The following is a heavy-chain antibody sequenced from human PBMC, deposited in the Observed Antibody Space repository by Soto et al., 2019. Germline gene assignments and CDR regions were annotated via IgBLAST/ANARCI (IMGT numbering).Heavy chain of an antibody. J-gene: IGHJ6*02. CDR2: INHSGST. V-gene: IGHV4-34*01. CDR1: GGSFSGDY. Sequence: SETLSLTCAVYGGSFSGDYWSWIRQPPGKGLEWIGEINHSGSTNYNPSLKSRVTISVDTSKNQFSLKLSSVTAADTAVYYCARASRGTTVITFRDYYYYGMDVWGQGTTVTVSS. D-gene: IGHD4-17*01. CDR3: ARASRGTTVITFRDYYYYGMDV.